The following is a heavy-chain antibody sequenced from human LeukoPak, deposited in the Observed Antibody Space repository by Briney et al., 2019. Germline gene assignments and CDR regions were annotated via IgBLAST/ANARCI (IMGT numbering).Heavy chain of an antibody. CDR1: GGSISSGGYS. CDR2: IYHSGST. D-gene: IGHD3-22*01. Sequence: TLSLTCAVSGGSISSGGYSWSWVRQPPGEGLEWVGYIYHSGSTYYNPSLKSRVTISVDTSKNQFSLKLSSVTAADTAVYYCARLYYYDSSGYYFDYWGQGTLVTVSS. CDR3: ARLYYYDSSGYYFDY. J-gene: IGHJ4*02. V-gene: IGHV4-30-2*03.